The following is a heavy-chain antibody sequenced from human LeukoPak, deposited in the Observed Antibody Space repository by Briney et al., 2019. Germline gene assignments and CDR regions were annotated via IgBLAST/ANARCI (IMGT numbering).Heavy chain of an antibody. V-gene: IGHV4-34*01. CDR1: GGSFSGYY. Sequence: SETLSLTCAVYGGSFSGYYWSWIRQPPGKGLEWIGEINHSGSTNYNPSLKSRVTISVDTSKNQFSLKLSSVTAADTAVYYCARIPLGYCSSTSCFHYYYYMDVWGKGTTVTISS. CDR2: INHSGST. J-gene: IGHJ6*03. CDR3: ARIPLGYCSSTSCFHYYYYMDV. D-gene: IGHD2-2*01.